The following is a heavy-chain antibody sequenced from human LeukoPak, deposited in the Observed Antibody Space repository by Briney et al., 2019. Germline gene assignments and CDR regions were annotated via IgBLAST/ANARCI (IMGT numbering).Heavy chain of an antibody. CDR2: TYYRSKWYN. D-gene: IGHD4-17*01. V-gene: IGHV6-1*01. Sequence: SQTLSLTCATSGDSVSSNSGAWNWIRQSPSRGLEWLGRTYYRSKWYNDFAISVKSRITINPDTSTNQFSLHLNSVTPEDTAVYYCAYGDYATWWFDPWGQGTLVTVSS. CDR3: AYGDYATWWFDP. J-gene: IGHJ5*02. CDR1: GDSVSSNSGA.